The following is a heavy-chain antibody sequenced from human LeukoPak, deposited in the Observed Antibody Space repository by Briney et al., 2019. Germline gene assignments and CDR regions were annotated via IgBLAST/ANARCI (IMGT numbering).Heavy chain of an antibody. CDR2: INAGNGNT. V-gene: IGHV1-3*01. CDR3: ARILGYCSSTSCYDWFDL. CDR1: GYTFTSYA. Sequence: EASVTVSFKASGYTFTSYAMHWVRQAPGQRLEWMGWINAGNGNTKYSQKFQGRVTITRDTSASTAYMELSSLRSEGTAVYYCARILGYCSSTSCYDWFDLWGQGTLVTVSS. J-gene: IGHJ5*02. D-gene: IGHD2-2*01.